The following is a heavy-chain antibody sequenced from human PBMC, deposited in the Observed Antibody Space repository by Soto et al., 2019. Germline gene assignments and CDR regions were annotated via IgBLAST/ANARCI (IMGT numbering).Heavy chain of an antibody. Sequence: SETLSLTCTVSGGSVSSGSYYWSWIRQPPGKGLEWIGYIYYSGSTNYNPSLKSRVTISVDTSKNQFSLKLSSVTAEDTAVYYCVRDKRTISGIFPGYWGQGTQVTVSS. J-gene: IGHJ4*02. CDR3: VRDKRTISGIFPGY. V-gene: IGHV4-61*01. CDR2: IYYSGST. CDR1: GGSVSSGSYY. D-gene: IGHD1-1*01.